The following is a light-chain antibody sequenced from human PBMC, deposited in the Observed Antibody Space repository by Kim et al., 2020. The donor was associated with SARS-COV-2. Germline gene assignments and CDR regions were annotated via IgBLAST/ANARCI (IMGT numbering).Light chain of an antibody. Sequence: GKKVTSSCSGSSSNIGNNNVFWYQQFPGTAPKLLIYDNGKRPSGIPDRFSGSKSDTSGTLGITGLQTGDEADYYCGAWDDSLSAVVFGGGTKLTVL. V-gene: IGLV1-51*01. CDR1: SSNIGNNN. J-gene: IGLJ2*01. CDR2: DNG. CDR3: GAWDDSLSAVV.